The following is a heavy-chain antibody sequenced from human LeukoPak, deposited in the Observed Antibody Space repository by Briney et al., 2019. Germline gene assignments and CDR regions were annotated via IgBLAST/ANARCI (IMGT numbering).Heavy chain of an antibody. Sequence: SETLSLTCAVYGESFSGYYWSWIRQPPGKGLEWIGEINHSGSTNYNPSLKSRVTISVDTSKNQFSLKLSSVTAADTAVYYCARGLKRITMVRGVRTGYYFDYWGQGTLVTVSS. CDR3: ARGLKRITMVRGVRTGYYFDY. CDR1: GESFSGYY. J-gene: IGHJ4*02. V-gene: IGHV4-34*01. D-gene: IGHD3-10*01. CDR2: INHSGST.